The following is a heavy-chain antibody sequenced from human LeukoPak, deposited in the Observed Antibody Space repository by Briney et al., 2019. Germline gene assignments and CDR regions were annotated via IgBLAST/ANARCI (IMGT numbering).Heavy chain of an antibody. D-gene: IGHD4-17*01. CDR3: ARESGDYRYNWFDP. CDR2: IYYSGST. CDR1: GGSISSYY. Sequence: TSETLSLTCTVSGGSISSYYWSWIRQPPGKGLEWIGYIYYSGSTYYNPSLKSRVTISVDTSKNQFSLKLSSVTAADTAVYYCARESGDYRYNWFDPWGQGTLVTVSS. V-gene: IGHV4-59*12. J-gene: IGHJ5*02.